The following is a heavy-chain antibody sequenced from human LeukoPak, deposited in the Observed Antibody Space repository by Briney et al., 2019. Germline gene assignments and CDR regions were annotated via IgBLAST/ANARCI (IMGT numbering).Heavy chain of an antibody. V-gene: IGHV3-48*03. D-gene: IGHD6-19*01. CDR2: ISSTGYTI. CDR3: ARDQWKYFDL. Sequence: GGSLRLSCAASGFTFSSYDMNWVRQAPGKRLEWVSYISSTGYTIYYADSMKGRFTISRDNTKNSLYLQMNTLRAEDTALYYCARDQWKYFDLWGRGTLVTVSS. J-gene: IGHJ2*01. CDR1: GFTFSSYD.